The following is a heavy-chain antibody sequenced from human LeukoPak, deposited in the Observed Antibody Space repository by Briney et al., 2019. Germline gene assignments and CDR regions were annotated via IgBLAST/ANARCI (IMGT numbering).Heavy chain of an antibody. V-gene: IGHV4-38-2*02. J-gene: IGHJ4*02. Sequence: SETLSLTCTVSGYSISSGYYWGWIRQPPGKGLEWIGSIYHSGSTYYNPSLKSRVTISVDTSKNQFSLKLSSVTAADTAVYYCASPSLSSSWYSFDYWGQGTLVTVSS. CDR3: ASPSLSSSWYSFDY. CDR2: IYHSGST. D-gene: IGHD6-13*01. CDR1: GYSISSGYY.